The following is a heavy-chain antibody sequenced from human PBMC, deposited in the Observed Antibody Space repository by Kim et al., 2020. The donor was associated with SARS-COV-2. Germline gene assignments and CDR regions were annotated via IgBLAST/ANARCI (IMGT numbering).Heavy chain of an antibody. CDR2: INHSGST. J-gene: IGHJ6*02. Sequence: SETLSLTCAVYGGSFSGYYWSWIRQPPGKGLEWIGEINHSGSTNYNPSLKSRVTISVDTSKNQFSLKLSSVTAADTAVYYCARTNSRYCSSTSCYPWVSYYYGMDVWGQGTTVTVSS. CDR1: GGSFSGYY. V-gene: IGHV4-34*01. CDR3: ARTNSRYCSSTSCYPWVSYYYGMDV. D-gene: IGHD2-2*01.